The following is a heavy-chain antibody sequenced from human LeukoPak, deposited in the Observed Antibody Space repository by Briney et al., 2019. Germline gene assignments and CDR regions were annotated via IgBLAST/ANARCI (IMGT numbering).Heavy chain of an antibody. CDR2: INHSGST. CDR1: GGSFSGYY. Sequence: SETLSLTCAVYGGSFSGYYWSWIRHPPGKGLEWIGEINHSGSTNYNPSLKSRVTISVDTSKNQFSRKLRSVTAADTAVYYSPRTAPSIVGFWSGYYSGSKEPYYYYYMDVWGKGNTVTVSS. J-gene: IGHJ6*03. CDR3: PRTAPSIVGFWSGYYSGSKEPYYYYYMDV. D-gene: IGHD3-3*01. V-gene: IGHV4-34*01.